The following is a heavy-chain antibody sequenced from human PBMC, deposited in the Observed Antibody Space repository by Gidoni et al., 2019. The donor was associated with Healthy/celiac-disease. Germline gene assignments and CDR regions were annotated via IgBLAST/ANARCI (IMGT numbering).Heavy chain of an antibody. CDR2: IYYSGST. D-gene: IGHD3-3*01. CDR3: ARLPGRRFLEWSTKPEGYFDY. Sequence: QLQLQESGPGLVQPSETLSLTCTVSGGSISSSSYYWGWIRQPPGKGLEWIGSIYYSGSTYYNPSLKSRVTISVDTSKNQFSLKLSSVTAADTAVYYCARLPGRRFLEWSTKPEGYFDYWGQGTLVTVSS. J-gene: IGHJ4*02. V-gene: IGHV4-39*01. CDR1: GGSISSSSYY.